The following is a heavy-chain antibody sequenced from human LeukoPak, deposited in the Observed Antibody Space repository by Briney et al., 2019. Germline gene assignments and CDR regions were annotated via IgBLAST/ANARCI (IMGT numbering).Heavy chain of an antibody. CDR2: ISERGAIT. J-gene: IGHJ4*02. V-gene: IGHV3-23*01. Sequence: GGSLRLSCAASGFTFSSSGMSWVRQAPRKGLEWVSGISERGAITNYADSVKGRFTISRDNSKDTLYLQMNSLRAEDTAVYYCARGSRDRSGYYNYYFDYWGQGTLVTVSS. CDR3: ARGSRDRSGYYNYYFDY. CDR1: GFTFSSSG. D-gene: IGHD3-3*01.